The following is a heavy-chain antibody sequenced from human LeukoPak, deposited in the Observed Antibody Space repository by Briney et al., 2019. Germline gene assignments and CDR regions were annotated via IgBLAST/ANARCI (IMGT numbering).Heavy chain of an antibody. CDR1: GFTFSSYS. Sequence: GGSLRLSCAASGFTFSSYSMNWVRQAPGKGLEWVSYISSSSSTIYYADSVKGRFTISRDNAKNSLYLQMNSLRAEDTAVYYCGATNWTVEPPFDYWGPGTLVTVSS. D-gene: IGHD2-2*01. J-gene: IGHJ4*02. CDR3: GATNWTVEPPFDY. V-gene: IGHV3-48*04. CDR2: ISSSSSTI.